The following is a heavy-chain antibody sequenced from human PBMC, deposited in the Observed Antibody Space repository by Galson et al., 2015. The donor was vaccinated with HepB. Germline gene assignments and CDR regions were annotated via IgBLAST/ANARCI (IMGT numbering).Heavy chain of an antibody. CDR1: GGSISSGGYY. CDR3: ARTWIPLAYFDY. D-gene: IGHD2-2*03. CDR2: IYYSGST. Sequence: TRSLTCTVSGGSISSGGYYWSWIRQHPGKGLEWIGYIYYSGSTYYNPSLKSRVTISVDTSKNQFSLKLSSVTAADTAVYYCARTWIPLAYFDYWGQGTLVTVSS. J-gene: IGHJ4*02. V-gene: IGHV4-31*03.